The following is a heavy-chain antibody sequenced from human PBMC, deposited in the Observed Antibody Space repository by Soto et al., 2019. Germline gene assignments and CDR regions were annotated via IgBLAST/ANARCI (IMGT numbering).Heavy chain of an antibody. D-gene: IGHD6-19*01. CDR2: ISYDGSNK. CDR3: AKEVGRWLVSDI. V-gene: IGHV3-30*18. Sequence: QVQLVESGGGVVQPGRSLRLSCAASGFTFSSYGMHWVRQAPGKGLEWVAVISYDGSNKYYADSVKGRFTISRDNSKNTLYLQMNSLRAEDTAVYYCAKEVGRWLVSDIWGQGTMVTVSS. J-gene: IGHJ3*02. CDR1: GFTFSSYG.